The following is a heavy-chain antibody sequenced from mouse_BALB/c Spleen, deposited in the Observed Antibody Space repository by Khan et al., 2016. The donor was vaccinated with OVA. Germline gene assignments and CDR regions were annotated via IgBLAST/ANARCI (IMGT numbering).Heavy chain of an antibody. CDR2: INPYNDYT. CDR1: GYTFTSYD. J-gene: IGHJ3*01. V-gene: IGHV1S136*01. D-gene: IGHD3-1*01. CDR3: ARGVFGLQTWFAY. Sequence: VQLKESGPELVKPGASVKMSCKASGYTFTSYDMHWVKQKPGQGLEWIGYINPYNDYTNFNEKFKGKATLTSDKSSSTAYMDLSSLTSEDSAVYYCARGVFGLQTWFAYWGQGTLVTVSA.